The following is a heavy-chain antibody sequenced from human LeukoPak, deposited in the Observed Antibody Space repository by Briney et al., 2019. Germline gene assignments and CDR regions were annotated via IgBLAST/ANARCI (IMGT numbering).Heavy chain of an antibody. Sequence: SETLSLTCTVSGGSISSYYWSWIRQPAGKGLEWIGRIYTSGSTNYNPSLKSRVTMSVDTSKNQFSLKLSSVTAADTAVYYCARTYSSGWSLGVFDIWGQGTMVTVSS. V-gene: IGHV4-4*07. CDR2: IYTSGST. CDR3: ARTYSSGWSLGVFDI. J-gene: IGHJ3*02. D-gene: IGHD6-19*01. CDR1: GGSISSYY.